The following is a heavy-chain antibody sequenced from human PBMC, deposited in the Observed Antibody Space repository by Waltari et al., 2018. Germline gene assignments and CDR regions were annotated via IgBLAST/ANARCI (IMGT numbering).Heavy chain of an antibody. CDR2: LDYGGDT. CDR3: ARQGFYGSAKHFDD. D-gene: IGHD3-10*01. CDR1: VGSVRTTTFY. V-gene: IGHV4-39*01. J-gene: IGHJ4*02. Sequence: QLLLQESGPGLVRPSQTLSLTCTVPVGSVRTTTFYWAWVRPPPGKGREWMGTLDYGGDTYYNPSLKSRITLSVDTSKNQFSLDLMSVTAADTAMYYCARQGFYGSAKHFDDWGQGTVVAVSS.